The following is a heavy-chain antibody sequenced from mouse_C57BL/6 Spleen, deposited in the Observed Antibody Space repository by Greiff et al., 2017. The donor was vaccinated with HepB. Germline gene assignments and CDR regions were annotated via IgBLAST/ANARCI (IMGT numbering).Heavy chain of an antibody. CDR2: INPNNGGT. V-gene: IGHV1-22*01. D-gene: IGHD2-14*01. CDR3: AKEGGNLVRYYAMDY. J-gene: IGHJ4*01. CDR1: GYTFTDYN. Sequence: VQLQQSGPELVKPGASVKMSCKASGYTFTDYNMHWVKQSHGKSLEWIGYINPNNGGTSYNQKFKGKATLTVNKSSSTAYMELRSLTSEDSAVYYCAKEGGNLVRYYAMDYWGQGTSVTVSS.